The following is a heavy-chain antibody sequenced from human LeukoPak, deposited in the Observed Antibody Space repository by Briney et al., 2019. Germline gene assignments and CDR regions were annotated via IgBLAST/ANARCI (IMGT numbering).Heavy chain of an antibody. CDR1: GYTFTGYY. CDR2: INPNSGGT. V-gene: IGHV1-2*02. D-gene: IGHD2-15*01. CDR3: ARSRVTRSHFDY. J-gene: IGHJ4*02. Sequence: ASVKVSCKASGYTFTGYYMHWVRQAPGQGLEWMGWINPNSGGTNYAQKFQGRVTMTRDTSISTAYMELSRLRSDDTAVYYCARSRVTRSHFDYWGQGTPVTVSS.